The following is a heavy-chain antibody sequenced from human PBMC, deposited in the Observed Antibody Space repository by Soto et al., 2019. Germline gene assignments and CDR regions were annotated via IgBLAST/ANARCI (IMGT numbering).Heavy chain of an antibody. D-gene: IGHD5-12*01. J-gene: IGHJ4*01. CDR2: ISSSSSTI. Sequence: DVQLVESGGGLVQPGGSLRLSCAASGFTFRSYNMNWVRLAPGKGLDWVSYISSSSSTIYYADSVKGGFTISRDNAKISLYLQMNSLRDDDTAMYYCARAGTISVTTIGDYWGQGTLVTVSS. CDR1: GFTFRSYN. CDR3: ARAGTISVTTIGDY. V-gene: IGHV3-48*02.